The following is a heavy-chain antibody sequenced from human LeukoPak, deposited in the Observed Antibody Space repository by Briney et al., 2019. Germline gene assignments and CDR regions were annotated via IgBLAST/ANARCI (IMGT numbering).Heavy chain of an antibody. D-gene: IGHD2-21*02. CDR1: GFTVSSNY. V-gene: IGHV3-33*08. CDR3: ARDIVVVTGGWFDP. CDR2: IWYDGSNK. Sequence: GGSLRLSCAASGFTVSSNYMSWVRQAPGKGLEWVAVIWYDGSNKYYADSVKGRFTISRDNSKNTLYLQMNSLRAEDTAVYYCARDIVVVTGGWFDPWGQGTLVTVSS. J-gene: IGHJ5*02.